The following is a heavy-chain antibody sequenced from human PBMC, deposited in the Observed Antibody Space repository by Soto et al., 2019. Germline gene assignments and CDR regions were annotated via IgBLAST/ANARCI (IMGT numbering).Heavy chain of an antibody. CDR2: IYYSGST. CDR1: GGSISSYY. CDR3: ARHTLGWVYNWNVPWFDP. D-gene: IGHD1-1*01. V-gene: IGHV4-59*08. J-gene: IGHJ5*02. Sequence: PSETLSLTCTVSGGSISSYYWSWIRQPPGKGLEWIGYIYYSGSTNYNPSLKSRVTISVDTSKNQFSLKLSSVTAADTAVYYCARHTLGWVYNWNVPWFDPWGQGTLVTVSS.